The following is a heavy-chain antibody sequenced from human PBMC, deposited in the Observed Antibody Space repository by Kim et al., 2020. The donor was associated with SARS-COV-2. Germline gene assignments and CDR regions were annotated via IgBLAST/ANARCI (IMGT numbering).Heavy chain of an antibody. J-gene: IGHJ6*02. D-gene: IGHD3-3*01. Sequence: SETLSLTCAVYGGSFSAYSWIWIRQAPGKGLEWIGEVNHSGITKYHPSLKSRVTISVDTSKNQFSLKLPSVTAADTAVFYCARGRAGVVPSTILGLGPYYYYCAMDVWGQGTTVTVS. CDR1: GGSFSAYS. V-gene: IGHV4-34*01. CDR3: ARGRAGVVPSTILGLGPYYYYCAMDV. CDR2: VNHSGIT.